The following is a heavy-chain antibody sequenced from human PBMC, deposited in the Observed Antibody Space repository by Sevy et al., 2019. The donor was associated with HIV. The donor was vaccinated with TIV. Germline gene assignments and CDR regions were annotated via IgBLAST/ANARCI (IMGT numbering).Heavy chain of an antibody. V-gene: IGHV3-7*03. CDR2: IKQDGSEK. CDR3: AGVCWASSWLKALDAFDI. CDR1: GFTFSSYW. J-gene: IGHJ3*02. Sequence: GGSLRLSCAASGFTFSSYWMSWVRQAPGKGLEWVANIKQDGSEKYYVDSVKGRFTISRDNAKNSLYLQMNSLRAEDTAVYYCAGVCWASSWLKALDAFDIWGQGTMVTVSS. D-gene: IGHD6-13*01.